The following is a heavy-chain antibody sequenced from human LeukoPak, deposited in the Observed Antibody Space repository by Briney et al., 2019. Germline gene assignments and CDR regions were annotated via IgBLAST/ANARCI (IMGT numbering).Heavy chain of an antibody. J-gene: IGHJ3*01. CDR2: IRYDGSNK. CDR1: GFSFSSYG. D-gene: IGHD3-22*01. CDR3: AKDWYYYDSSGYYGYMDV. V-gene: IGHV3-30*02. Sequence: GGSLRLSCAASGFSFSSYGMRWVRQAPGKGLEWVAFIRYDGSNKYYADSVKGRFTISRDNSKNTLYLQMNSLRAEDTAVYDCAKDWYYYDSSGYYGYMDVWGQGTMLTVSS.